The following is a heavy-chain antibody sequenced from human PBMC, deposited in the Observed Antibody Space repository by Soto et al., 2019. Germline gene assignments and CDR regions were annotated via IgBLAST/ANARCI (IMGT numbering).Heavy chain of an antibody. Sequence: QVQLVQSGDEVKKPGASVKVSCKASGYTFTSYGISWVRQAPGQGLEWMGWISAYNGNTNYAQKLQGRVTMTTDTSTSTAYMELRSLRSDDTAVYYCVWCGGNYYDSSGYYLYYYYGMDVWGQGTTVTVSS. D-gene: IGHD3-22*01. CDR1: GYTFTSYG. CDR2: ISAYNGNT. CDR3: VWCGGNYYDSSGYYLYYYYGMDV. V-gene: IGHV1-18*01. J-gene: IGHJ6*02.